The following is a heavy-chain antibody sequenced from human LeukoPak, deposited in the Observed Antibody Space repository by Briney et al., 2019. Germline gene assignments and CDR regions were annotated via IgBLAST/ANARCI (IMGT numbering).Heavy chain of an antibody. J-gene: IGHJ6*02. CDR1: GYTLTELS. V-gene: IGHV1-2*04. Sequence: GASVKVSCKVSGYTLTELSMHWVRQAPGKGLEWMGWINPNSGGTNYAQKFQGWVTMTRDTSISTAYMELSRLRSDDTAVYYCARGTDYYYGMDVWGQGTTVTVSS. CDR2: INPNSGGT. CDR3: ARGTDYYYGMDV.